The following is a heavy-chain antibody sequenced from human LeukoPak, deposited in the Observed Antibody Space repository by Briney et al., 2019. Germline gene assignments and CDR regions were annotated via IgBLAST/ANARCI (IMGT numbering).Heavy chain of an antibody. J-gene: IGHJ3*02. CDR2: ISGSGGST. V-gene: IGHV3-23*01. Sequence: GGSLRLSCAASGFTFSSYAMSWVRQAPEKGLEWVSAISGSGGSTYYADSVKGRFTISRDNSKNTLYLQMNSLRAEDTAVYYCARSARMGYFDWLLADAFDIWGQGTMVTVSS. CDR1: GFTFSSYA. CDR3: ARSARMGYFDWLLADAFDI. D-gene: IGHD3-9*01.